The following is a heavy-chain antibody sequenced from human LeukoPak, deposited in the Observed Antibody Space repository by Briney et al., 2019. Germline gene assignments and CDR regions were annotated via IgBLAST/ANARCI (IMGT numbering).Heavy chain of an antibody. Sequence: GGSLRLSCAASGFTFSSYWMSWVRQAPGKGLEWVANIKQDGSEKYYVDSVKGRFTISRDNAKNSLYLQMNSLRAEDTAVYYCARLTGLYYYYYMDVWGKGTRSPSP. J-gene: IGHJ6*03. D-gene: IGHD1-14*01. CDR1: GFTFSSYW. V-gene: IGHV3-7*01. CDR3: ARLTGLYYYYYMDV. CDR2: IKQDGSEK.